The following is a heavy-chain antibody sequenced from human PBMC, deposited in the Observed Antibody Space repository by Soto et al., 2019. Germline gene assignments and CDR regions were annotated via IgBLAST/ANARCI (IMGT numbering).Heavy chain of an antibody. Sequence: GGSLRLSCAASGFTFDDYTMHWVRQAPGKGLEWVSLISWDGGSTYYADSVKGRFTISRDNSKNSLYLQMNSLRTEDTALYYCAKAVHDILTGAAFDYWGQGTLVTVSS. J-gene: IGHJ4*02. CDR2: ISWDGGST. D-gene: IGHD3-9*01. CDR1: GFTFDDYT. CDR3: AKAVHDILTGAAFDY. V-gene: IGHV3-43*01.